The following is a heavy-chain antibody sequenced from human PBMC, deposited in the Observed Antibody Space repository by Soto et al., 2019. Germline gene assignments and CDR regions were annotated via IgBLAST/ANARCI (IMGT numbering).Heavy chain of an antibody. V-gene: IGHV1-46*01. D-gene: IGHD3-22*01. CDR2: IDPTGYST. J-gene: IGHJ4*02. CDR1: GYSFTTYY. Sequence: ASVKVSCKASGYSFTTYYMHWVRQAPGQGLEWMGKIDPTGYSTTYAQKFQGRVTMTRDTSSSTVYLELSSLRSEDTAVYYCARASGYDDSGHYSFDYWGQGTLVTVS. CDR3: ARASGYDDSGHYSFDY.